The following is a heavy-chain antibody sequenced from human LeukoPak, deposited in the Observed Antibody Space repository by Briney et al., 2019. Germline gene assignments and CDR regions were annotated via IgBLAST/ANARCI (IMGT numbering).Heavy chain of an antibody. CDR2: TYYRSKWYN. V-gene: IGHV6-1*01. CDR3: EREHLAVGGGFNY. J-gene: IGHJ4*02. CDR1: GDSVSSNSAA. D-gene: IGHD6-19*01. Sequence: SQTLSLTCAISGDSVSSNSAAWTWIRQSPSRGLEWLGRTYYRSKWYNDYAVSVKSRITINPDTSKNQFSLQLNSVTPEDTAVYYCEREHLAVGGGFNYGGQGTLATVPS.